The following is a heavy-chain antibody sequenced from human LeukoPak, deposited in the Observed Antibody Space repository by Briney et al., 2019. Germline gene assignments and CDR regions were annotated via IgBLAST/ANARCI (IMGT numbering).Heavy chain of an antibody. CDR2: ITPKNAAT. Sequence: KSGGSLRLSCVASGFTFSNYGIHWVRQAPGQGPEWMGWITPKNAATNYAQQLQGRITMTRVTSITTAYMELTNLISDDTAVYYCARGAGSGTYRRFDLWGQGTLITVSS. J-gene: IGHJ4*02. CDR3: ARGAGSGTYRRFDL. CDR1: GFTFSNYG. D-gene: IGHD3-10*01. V-gene: IGHV1-2*02.